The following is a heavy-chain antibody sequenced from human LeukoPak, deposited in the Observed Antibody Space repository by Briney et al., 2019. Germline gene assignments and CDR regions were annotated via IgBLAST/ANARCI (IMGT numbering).Heavy chain of an antibody. Sequence: ASVKVSCNASGGTFHTYPISWVRQTPGQGLEWMGGILPIFGAANYAPEFQGRVTITADESTSTAYMELSSLRSEDTGVYYCARSFHSSGWYHDYWGQGTLVTVSS. CDR1: GGTFHTYP. V-gene: IGHV1-69*13. CDR3: ARSFHSSGWYHDY. CDR2: ILPIFGAA. J-gene: IGHJ4*02. D-gene: IGHD6-19*01.